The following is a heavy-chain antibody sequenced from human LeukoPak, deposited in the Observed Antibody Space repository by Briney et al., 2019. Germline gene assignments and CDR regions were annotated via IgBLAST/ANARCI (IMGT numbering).Heavy chain of an antibody. CDR2: ISSSSSYI. J-gene: IGHJ6*02. Sequence: GGSLRLSCAASGFTFSSYTMNWVRQAPGKGLEWVSSISSSSSYIYYADSVKGRFTISRDNAKNSLYLQMSNLRAEDTAVYFCARGCGLDVWGQGATVTVSS. D-gene: IGHD2-8*01. CDR3: ARGCGLDV. V-gene: IGHV3-21*04. CDR1: GFTFSSYT.